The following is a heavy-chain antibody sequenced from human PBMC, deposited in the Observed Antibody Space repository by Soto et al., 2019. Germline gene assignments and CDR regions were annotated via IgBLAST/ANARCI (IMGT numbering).Heavy chain of an antibody. V-gene: IGHV5-51*01. J-gene: IGHJ3*01. CDR1: GYNFATYW. D-gene: IGHD5-18*01. CDR3: ARRGYSYGLDV. CDR2: IYPGDSDT. Sequence: PGEFLKISCKGSGYNFATYWIAWVRQLPGKGPEWMGIIYPGDSDTSYSPSFQGQVTISVDKSISTAYLQWNSLKASDTAVYYCARRGYSYGLDVWGQGTKVTVS.